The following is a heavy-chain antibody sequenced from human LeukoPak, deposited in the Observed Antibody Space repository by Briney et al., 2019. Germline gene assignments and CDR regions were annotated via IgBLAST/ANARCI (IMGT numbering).Heavy chain of an antibody. CDR3: ARGSNAHAAALDP. D-gene: IGHD2-8*01. CDR2: IFYDGSNK. V-gene: IGHV3-33*01. J-gene: IGHJ5*02. Sequence: GTSLRLSCGASGFNFGSYGMHWVRQAPDKGLEWVAFIFYDGSNKYYADSVKGRFTISRDNSKNTVSLQMNSLRAEDTAVYYCARGSNAHAAALDPWGQGTLVIVSS. CDR1: GFNFGSYG.